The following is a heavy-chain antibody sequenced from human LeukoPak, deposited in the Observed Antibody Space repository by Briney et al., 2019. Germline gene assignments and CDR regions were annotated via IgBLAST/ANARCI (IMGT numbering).Heavy chain of an antibody. V-gene: IGHV3-30*02. CDR2: IRYDGSNK. D-gene: IGHD3-22*01. J-gene: IGHJ6*03. Sequence: PGGSLRLSCAASGFTFSSYGMHWVRQAPGKGLEWVAFIRYDGSNKYYADSVKGRFTISRDNSKNTLYLQMNSLRAEDTAVYYCAKEYYYYDSSGYYSYYYYYYMDVWGKGTTVTISS. CDR1: GFTFSSYG. CDR3: AKEYYYYDSSGYYSYYYYYYMDV.